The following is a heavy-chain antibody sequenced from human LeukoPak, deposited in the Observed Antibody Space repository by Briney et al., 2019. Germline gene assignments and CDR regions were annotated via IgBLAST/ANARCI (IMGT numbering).Heavy chain of an antibody. V-gene: IGHV3-23*01. D-gene: IGHD3-9*01. CDR2: ISGSGGST. CDR1: GFTFSSYA. J-gene: IGHJ4*02. Sequence: GGSLRLSCAASGFTFSSYAMSWVRQAPGKGLEWVSAISGSGGSTYYADSVKGRFTISRDNSKNTLYLQMYSLRAEDTAVYYCAKEHAYYDILTGYYSPPGAFDYWGQGTLVTVSS. CDR3: AKEHAYYDILTGYYSPPGAFDY.